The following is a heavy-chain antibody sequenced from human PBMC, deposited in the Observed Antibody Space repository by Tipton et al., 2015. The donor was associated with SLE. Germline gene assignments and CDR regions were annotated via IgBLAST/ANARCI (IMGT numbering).Heavy chain of an antibody. D-gene: IGHD2-15*01. CDR3: AKWDTGYCSGGSCYSDFQH. Sequence: QLVQSGAEVKKPGASVKVSCKASGYTFTGYYMHWVRQAPGQGLEWMGRINPNSGGTNYAQKFQGRVTMTRDNSKNTLYLQMNSLRAEDTAVYYCAKWDTGYCSGGSCYSDFQHWGQGTLVTVSS. CDR2: INPNSGGT. CDR1: GYTFTGYY. J-gene: IGHJ1*01. V-gene: IGHV1-2*06.